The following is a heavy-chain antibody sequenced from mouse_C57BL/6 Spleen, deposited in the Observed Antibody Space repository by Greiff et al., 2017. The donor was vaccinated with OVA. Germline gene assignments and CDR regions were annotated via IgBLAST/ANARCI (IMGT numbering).Heavy chain of an antibody. J-gene: IGHJ2*01. CDR2: IDPSDSYT. V-gene: IGHV1-50*01. D-gene: IGHD2-4*01. Sequence: QVQLKQPGAELVKPGASVKLSCKASGYTFTSYWMQWVKQRPGQGLAWIGEIDPSDSYTNYNQKFKGKAPLTVDKSSSTAYMQLSSLTSEDAAVYYCARGRYEYDEKGYWGQGTTLTVSS. CDR1: GYTFTSYW. CDR3: ARGRYEYDEKGY.